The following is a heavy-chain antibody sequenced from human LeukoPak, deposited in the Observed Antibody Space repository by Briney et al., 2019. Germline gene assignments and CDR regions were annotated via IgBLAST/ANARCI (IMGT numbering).Heavy chain of an antibody. Sequence: GASVRVSCKASGYTFTGYYVHWVRQAPGQGLEWMGWINPDSGGTIYAQKFQDRVTMTRDTSISTAYMELSRLTSDDTAVYYCARTIEGGIQLPYGYWGQGTLVTVSS. CDR2: INPDSGGT. CDR3: ARTIEGGIQLPYGY. CDR1: GYTFTGYY. D-gene: IGHD5-18*01. J-gene: IGHJ4*02. V-gene: IGHV1-2*02.